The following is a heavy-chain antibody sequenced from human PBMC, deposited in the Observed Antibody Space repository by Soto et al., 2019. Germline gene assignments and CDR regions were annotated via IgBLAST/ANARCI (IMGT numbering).Heavy chain of an antibody. Sequence: QVHLVQSGAEVKKPGASVKVSCKGSGYAFTTYGITWVRQAPGQGLEWMGWISAHNGNTNYAQKLQGRVTVTRDTSTSTAFMELRSLRSDDTAVYYCARGSDGDYWGQGALVTVSS. D-gene: IGHD3-3*01. CDR3: ARGSDGDY. J-gene: IGHJ4*02. V-gene: IGHV1-18*01. CDR1: GYAFTTYG. CDR2: ISAHNGNT.